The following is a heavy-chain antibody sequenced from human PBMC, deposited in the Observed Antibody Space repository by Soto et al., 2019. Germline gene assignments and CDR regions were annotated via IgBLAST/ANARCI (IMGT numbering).Heavy chain of an antibody. D-gene: IGHD2-15*01. V-gene: IGHV3-23*01. CDR1: GFTFSSYA. Sequence: GGSLRLSCAASGFTFSSYAMSWARQAPGKGLERVSGISGSCGNTYYADSVKGRFTISRDNSKNTLYLQMNSLRGEDTAVYYCAKEVAVVAANPFDYWGQGTPVTVSS. J-gene: IGHJ4*02. CDR2: ISGSCGNT. CDR3: AKEVAVVAANPFDY.